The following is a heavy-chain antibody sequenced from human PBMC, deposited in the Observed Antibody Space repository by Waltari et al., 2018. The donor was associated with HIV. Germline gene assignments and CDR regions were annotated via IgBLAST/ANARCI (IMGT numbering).Heavy chain of an antibody. J-gene: IGHJ4*02. V-gene: IGHV3-48*02. D-gene: IGHD1-26*01. Sequence: EVQLVESGGGLVQPGGSLRLSCAASGFTFSSYSMNWVRQAPGKGLGVVSSISSSCSTIYYADSVKGRFTISRDNAKNSLYLQMNSLRDEDTAVYYCARGSKFSLIVAAWGQGTLVTVSS. CDR3: ARGSKFSLIVAA. CDR1: GFTFSSYS. CDR2: ISSSCSTI.